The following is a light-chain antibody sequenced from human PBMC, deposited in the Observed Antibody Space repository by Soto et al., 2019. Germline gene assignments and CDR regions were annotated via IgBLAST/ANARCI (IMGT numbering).Light chain of an antibody. CDR3: QTWATGIRV. V-gene: IGLV4-69*01. J-gene: IGLJ3*02. Sequence: QAVVTQSPSASASLGASVKLTCTLSSGHSSFAIAWHQQRPEKGPRYLMKVNSDGSHNKGDGTPDRFSGSSSGAERYLTISRLQSEDEADYYCQTWATGIRVFGGGTKLTVL. CDR1: SGHSSFA. CDR2: VNSDGSH.